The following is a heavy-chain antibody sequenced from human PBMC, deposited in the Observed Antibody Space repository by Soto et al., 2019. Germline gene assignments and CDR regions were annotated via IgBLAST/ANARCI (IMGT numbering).Heavy chain of an antibody. J-gene: IGHJ3*02. CDR2: IIPILGIA. CDR1: GGTFSSYT. D-gene: IGHD3-22*01. V-gene: IGHV1-69*02. CDR3: ATYDSSGDPRTFDI. Sequence: QVQLVQSGAEVKKPGSSVKVSCKASGGTFSSYTISWVRQAPGQGLEWMGRIIPILGIANYAQKFQGRVTSTADQPTSTAYVEVSSLRSEDTAVYYCATYDSSGDPRTFDIWGQGTMVTVSS.